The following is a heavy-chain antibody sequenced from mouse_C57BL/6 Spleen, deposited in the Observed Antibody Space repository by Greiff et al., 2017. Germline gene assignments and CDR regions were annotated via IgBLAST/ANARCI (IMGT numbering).Heavy chain of an antibody. CDR3: ARRYSNPYYYAMDY. V-gene: IGHV1-55*01. D-gene: IGHD2-5*01. Sequence: QVQLQQPGAELVKPGASVTMSCKASGYTFTSYCITWVKQRPGQGLEWIGDIYPGSGSTNYNEKFKSKATLTVDTSSSTAYMQLSSLTSEDSAVYYCARRYSNPYYYAMDYWGQGTSGTVSA. CDR1: GYTFTSYC. CDR2: IYPGSGST. J-gene: IGHJ4*01.